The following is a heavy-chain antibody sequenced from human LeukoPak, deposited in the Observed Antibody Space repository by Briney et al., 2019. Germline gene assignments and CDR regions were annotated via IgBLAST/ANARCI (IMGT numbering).Heavy chain of an antibody. CDR3: ARIMGRDAFDI. J-gene: IGHJ3*02. CDR2: IYYSWNT. V-gene: IGHV4-59*08. CDR1: GGSISSYY. Sequence: SETLSLTCTVSGGSISSYYWSWIRQPPGKGLEWIGDIYYSWNTNYNPSLKSRVTISVDTSRNQFSLKLSSVTAADTAVYYCARIMGRDAFDIWGQGTMVTVSS. D-gene: IGHD2-8*01.